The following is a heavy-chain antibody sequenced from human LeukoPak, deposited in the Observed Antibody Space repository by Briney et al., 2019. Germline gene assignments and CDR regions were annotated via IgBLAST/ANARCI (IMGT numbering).Heavy chain of an antibody. CDR3: ARDRSADWLFTNWFDP. Sequence: GASVKVSCKASGYTFTSYDINWVRQATGQGLEWMGWMNPNSGNTGYAQKFQGRVTITAGKSTSTAYMELSSLRSEDTAVYYCARDRSADWLFTNWFDPWGQGTLVTVSS. J-gene: IGHJ5*02. CDR2: MNPNSGNT. D-gene: IGHD3-9*01. CDR1: GYTFTSYD. V-gene: IGHV1-8*01.